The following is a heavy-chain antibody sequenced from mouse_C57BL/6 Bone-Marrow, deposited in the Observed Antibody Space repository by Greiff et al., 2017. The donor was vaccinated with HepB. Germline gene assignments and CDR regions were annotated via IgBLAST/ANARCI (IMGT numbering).Heavy chain of an antibody. CDR3: ARDHYYGSSPDY. CDR2: ISDGGSYT. J-gene: IGHJ2*01. V-gene: IGHV5-4*01. D-gene: IGHD1-1*01. CDR1: GFTFSSYA. Sequence: EVKLQESGGGLVKPGGSLKLSCAASGFTFSSYAMSWVRQTPEKRLEWVATISDGGSYTYYPDNVKGRFTISRDNAKNNLYLQMSHLKSEDTAMYYCARDHYYGSSPDYWGQGTTLTVSS.